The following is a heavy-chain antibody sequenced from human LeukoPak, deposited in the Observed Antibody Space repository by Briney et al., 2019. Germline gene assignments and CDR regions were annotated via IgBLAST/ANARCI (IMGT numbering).Heavy chain of an antibody. CDR2: ISGSGGST. Sequence: PGGSLRLSCAASGFTIPHFWMSWVRQAPGQGLEWVSAISGSGGSTYYADSVKGRFTISRDNSKNTLYLQMNSLRAEDTAVYYCAKDPGSLSPPFDYWGQGTLVTVSS. D-gene: IGHD3-10*01. CDR1: GFTIPHFW. J-gene: IGHJ4*02. V-gene: IGHV3-23*01. CDR3: AKDPGSLSPPFDY.